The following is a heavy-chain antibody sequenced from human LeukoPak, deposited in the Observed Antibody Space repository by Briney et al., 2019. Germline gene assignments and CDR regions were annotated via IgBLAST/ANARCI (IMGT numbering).Heavy chain of an antibody. V-gene: IGHV3-21*06. CDR2: ISSSSSYI. J-gene: IGHJ4*02. D-gene: IGHD6-13*01. CDR1: GFTFSNYS. Sequence: GGSLRLSCAASGFTFSNYSMNWVRQAPGKGLEWVSSISSSSSYIFYADSVKGRFTISRDNAKNSLYLQMNSLRAEDTAVYYCARGGPAAGRFDYWGQGTLVTVSS. CDR3: ARGGPAAGRFDY.